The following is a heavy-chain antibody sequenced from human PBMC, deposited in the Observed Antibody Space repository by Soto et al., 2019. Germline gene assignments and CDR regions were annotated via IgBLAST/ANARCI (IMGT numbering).Heavy chain of an antibody. Sequence: QVQLQQWGAGLLKPSETLSLTCAVYGGSFSGYYWSWIRQPPGKGLEWIGEINHSGSTNYNPSLKSRVTISVDTSKNQFSRKLSSVTAADTAVYYWARGRKRYYGMDVWGQGTTVTVSS. CDR3: ARGRKRYYGMDV. CDR2: INHSGST. CDR1: GGSFSGYY. J-gene: IGHJ6*02. V-gene: IGHV4-34*01.